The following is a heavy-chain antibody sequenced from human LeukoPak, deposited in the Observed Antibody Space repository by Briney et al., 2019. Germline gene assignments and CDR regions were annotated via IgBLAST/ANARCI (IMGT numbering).Heavy chain of an antibody. CDR2: INPGGGST. D-gene: IGHD5-18*01. CDR3: ARLRPVVDTAMVTDY. Sequence: ASVKVSCKASGYTFTSYYMHWVRQAPGQGLEWMGIINPGGGSTSYAQKFQGRVTMTRDTSTSTVYMELSSLRSEDTAVYYCARLRPVVDTAMVTDYWGQGTLVTVSS. V-gene: IGHV1-46*01. J-gene: IGHJ4*02. CDR1: GYTFTSYY.